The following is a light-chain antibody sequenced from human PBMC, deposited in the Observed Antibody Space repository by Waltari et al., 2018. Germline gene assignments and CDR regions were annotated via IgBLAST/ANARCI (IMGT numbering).Light chain of an antibody. Sequence: QSVLTQPPSASVTPGQRVTISCSGSSSNIGTYYVYWYHQLPGTAPKILIYRNNQRPSGVPDRFSGSKSGTSASLAISGLRSEDEADYYCAVWDDSLTGQVIFGGGTKLTVL. J-gene: IGLJ2*01. CDR3: AVWDDSLTGQVI. V-gene: IGLV1-47*01. CDR2: RNN. CDR1: SSNIGTYY.